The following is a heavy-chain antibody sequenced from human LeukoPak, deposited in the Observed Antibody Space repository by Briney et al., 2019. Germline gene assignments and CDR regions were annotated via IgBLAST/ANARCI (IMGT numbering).Heavy chain of an antibody. V-gene: IGHV1-2*02. J-gene: IGHJ4*02. D-gene: IGHD6-13*01. Sequence: ASVKVSCKASGYTFTGYYMHWVRQAPGQGLEWMGWINPNSGGTNYAQKFQGRVTMTRDTSISTAYMELSRLRSDDTAVYYCARALAAAAGRRAGMMGGWGQGTLVSVSS. CDR3: ARALAAAAGRRAGMMGG. CDR2: INPNSGGT. CDR1: GYTFTGYY.